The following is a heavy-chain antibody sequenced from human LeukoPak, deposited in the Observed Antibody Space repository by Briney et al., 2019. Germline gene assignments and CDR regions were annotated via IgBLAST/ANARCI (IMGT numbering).Heavy chain of an antibody. CDR2: INHSGST. CDR3: ARGSGNYDSSGYYFNWFDP. V-gene: IGHV4-34*01. CDR1: GGSISSYY. J-gene: IGHJ5*02. D-gene: IGHD3-22*01. Sequence: SETLSLTCTVSGGSISSYYWSWIRQPPGKGLEWIGEINHSGSTNYNPSLKSRVTISVDTSKNQFSLKLSSVTAADTAVYYCARGSGNYDSSGYYFNWFDPWGQGTLVTVSS.